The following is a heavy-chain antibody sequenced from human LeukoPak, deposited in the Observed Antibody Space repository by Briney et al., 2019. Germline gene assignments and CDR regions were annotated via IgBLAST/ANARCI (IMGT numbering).Heavy chain of an antibody. Sequence: GGSLRLSCAASGFTFSSYSMNWVRQAPGKGLEWVSSISSSSSYIYYADSVKGRFTISRDNAKNSLYLQMNSLRAEDTAVYYCARVGCSSTSCYHYYYGMDVWGQGTTVTVSS. V-gene: IGHV3-21*01. CDR2: ISSSSSYI. CDR1: GFTFSSYS. CDR3: ARVGCSSTSCYHYYYGMDV. J-gene: IGHJ6*02. D-gene: IGHD2-2*01.